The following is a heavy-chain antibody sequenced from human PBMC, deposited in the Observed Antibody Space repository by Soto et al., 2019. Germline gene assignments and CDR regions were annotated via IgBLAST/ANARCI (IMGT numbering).Heavy chain of an antibody. CDR2: IDSDGSST. J-gene: IGHJ4*02. V-gene: IGHV3-74*03. Sequence: GGALRLSCAASGVTFSRDGMHWVRQAPGKGLVWVSRIDSDGSSTTYADSVKGRFTISRDNAKNTPYLQMNSLRAEDMAVYYCARDRHSSSWFDDWGQGTLVTVSS. CDR3: ARDRHSSSWFDD. CDR1: GVTFSRDG. D-gene: IGHD6-13*01.